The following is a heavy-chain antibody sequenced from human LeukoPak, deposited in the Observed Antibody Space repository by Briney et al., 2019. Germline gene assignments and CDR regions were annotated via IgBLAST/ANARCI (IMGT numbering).Heavy chain of an antibody. CDR2: MNPNSGNT. D-gene: IGHD3-22*01. Sequence: ASVKVSCKASGYTFTSYDINWVRQATGQGLEWMGWMNPNSGNTGYAQKFQGRVTMTRNTSISTAYMELSSLRSEDTAVYYCAREGYYDSGGKNYAFDIWGQGTMVTVSS. CDR1: GYTFTSYD. J-gene: IGHJ3*02. V-gene: IGHV1-8*01. CDR3: AREGYYDSGGKNYAFDI.